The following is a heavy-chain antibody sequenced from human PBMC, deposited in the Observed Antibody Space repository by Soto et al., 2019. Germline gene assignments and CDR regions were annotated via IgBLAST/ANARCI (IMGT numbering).Heavy chain of an antibody. CDR2: MNPNSGNT. CDR1: GYTFTSYD. J-gene: IGHJ4*02. CDR3: ASNRYSSGWTHFDY. D-gene: IGHD6-19*01. Sequence: ASVKVSCKASGYTFTSYDINWVRQATGQGLEWMGWMNPNSGNTGYAQKFQGRVTMTRNTSISTAYMELSSLRAEDTAVYYCASNRYSSGWTHFDYWGQGTLVTVSS. V-gene: IGHV1-8*01.